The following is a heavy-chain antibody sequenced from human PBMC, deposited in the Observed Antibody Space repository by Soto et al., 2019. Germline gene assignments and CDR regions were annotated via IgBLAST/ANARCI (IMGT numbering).Heavy chain of an antibody. CDR2: IYYSGST. CDR1: GGSISSSSYY. D-gene: IGHD3-22*01. J-gene: IGHJ4*02. CDR3: ASVLDYYDSSGYYYNDY. V-gene: IGHV4-39*01. Sequence: PSETLSLTCTVSGGSISSSSYYWGWIRQPPGKGLEWIGSIYYSGSTYYNPSLKSRVTISVDTAKNQFSLKLSSVTAADTAVYYCASVLDYYDSSGYYYNDYWGQGTLVTVSS.